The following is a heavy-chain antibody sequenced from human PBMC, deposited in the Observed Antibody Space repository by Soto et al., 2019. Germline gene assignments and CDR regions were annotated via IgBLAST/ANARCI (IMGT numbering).Heavy chain of an antibody. J-gene: IGHJ5*02. Sequence: ASVKVFSKASGYTFTSYCNHCVRRALAQKLEGMGWINAANGSTKYSPKFHVTVTITRDTSTSTAYMELRSLRSKDTAVSYCVRGHVSATGIDWFDPWGQGTLVTVSS. CDR1: GYTFTSYC. CDR2: INAANGST. D-gene: IGHD2-8*02. V-gene: IGHV1-3*01. CDR3: VRGHVSATGIDWFDP.